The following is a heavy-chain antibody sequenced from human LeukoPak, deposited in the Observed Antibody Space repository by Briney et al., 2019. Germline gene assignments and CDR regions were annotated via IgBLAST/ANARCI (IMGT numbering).Heavy chain of an antibody. V-gene: IGHV5-51*01. CDR1: GSSFTSYW. Sequence: GASLKISCKGSGSSFTSYWIGWVRQLPGKGLEWMGIIYPGDSDTRYSPSFQGQVTISAGKSISTAYLQWSSLKASDTAMYYCARLPIIEYSSSHWFDPWGQGTLVTVSS. CDR2: IYPGDSDT. CDR3: ARLPIIEYSSSHWFDP. D-gene: IGHD6-6*01. J-gene: IGHJ5*02.